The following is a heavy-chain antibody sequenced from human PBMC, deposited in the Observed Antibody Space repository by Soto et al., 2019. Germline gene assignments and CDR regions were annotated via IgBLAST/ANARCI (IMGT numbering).Heavy chain of an antibody. CDR3: ARNVFRCCGCGDCFHLRAFDI. CDR2: VDHSGNT. V-gene: IGHV4-34*01. CDR1: GGSFSSYY. J-gene: IGHJ3*02. Sequence: SETLSLTCAVYGGSFSSYYWSWIRQPPGKGLEWIGEVDHSGNTIYNPSLKNRVTMSVDTSKNQFSLKLNSLTAADTALYFCARNVFRCCGCGDCFHLRAFDIWGRGTLVTVSS. D-gene: IGHD2-21*02.